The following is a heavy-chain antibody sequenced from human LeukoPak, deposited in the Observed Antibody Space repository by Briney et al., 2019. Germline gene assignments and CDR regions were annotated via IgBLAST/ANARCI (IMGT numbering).Heavy chain of an antibody. CDR3: AALKYYYFDY. D-gene: IGHD2/OR15-2a*01. CDR1: GGSISSHY. CDR2: IYYSGST. Sequence: SETLSPTCTVSGGSISSHYWSWIRQPPGKGLEWIGYIYYSGSTNYNPSLKSRVTISVDTSKNQFSLKLSSVTAADTAVYYCAALKYYYFDYWGQGTLVTVSS. V-gene: IGHV4-59*11. J-gene: IGHJ4*02.